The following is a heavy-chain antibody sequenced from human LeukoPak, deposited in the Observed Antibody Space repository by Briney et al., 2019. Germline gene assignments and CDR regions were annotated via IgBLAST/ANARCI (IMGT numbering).Heavy chain of an antibody. Sequence: GPSLRLSCAASGITFSLSGMHWVRQAPGKWLEWVAFIWSDGSRESYADSVKGRFTISRDNCKNTVYLEMDSLRAEDTALYYCVRDKGTRYNDYWGQGTLVTVSS. D-gene: IGHD1-14*01. CDR2: IWSDGSRE. J-gene: IGHJ4*02. CDR1: GITFSLSG. V-gene: IGHV3-33*01. CDR3: VRDKGTRYNDY.